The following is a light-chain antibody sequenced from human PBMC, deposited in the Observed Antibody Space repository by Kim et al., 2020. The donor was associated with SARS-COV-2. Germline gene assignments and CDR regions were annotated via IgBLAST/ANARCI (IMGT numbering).Light chain of an antibody. CDR3: QQYNSFPIT. Sequence: DIQMTQSPSTLSASVGDRVTITCRASQSFSSWLAWYQQKPGKVPKLFIYTTSILESGVPSRFSGSGSGTEFTLTISSLQPDDFATYYCQQYNSFPITFGQGTRLEIK. J-gene: IGKJ5*01. CDR1: QSFSSW. V-gene: IGKV1-5*03. CDR2: TTS.